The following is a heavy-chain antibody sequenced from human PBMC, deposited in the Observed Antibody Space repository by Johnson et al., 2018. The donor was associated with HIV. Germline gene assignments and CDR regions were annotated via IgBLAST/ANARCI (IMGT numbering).Heavy chain of an antibody. CDR3: ASGVTARAPLLI. J-gene: IGHJ3*02. V-gene: IGHV3-30*04. Sequence: QVQLVESGGGVVQPGRSLRLSCAASDFTFTNNAIHWVRQAPGKGLEWVAVISNDGTNTYYADSVKGRFIISRDNSRNSVSLQMIILRPKDTAMYYCASGVTARAPLLIWGQGTMVTVSS. D-gene: IGHD6-6*01. CDR1: DFTFTNNA. CDR2: ISNDGTNT.